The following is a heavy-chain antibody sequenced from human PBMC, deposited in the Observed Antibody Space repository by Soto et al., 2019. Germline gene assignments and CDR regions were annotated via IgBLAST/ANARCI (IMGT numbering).Heavy chain of an antibody. CDR3: AKAIRESRGRRNPYYFDY. V-gene: IGHV3-23*01. D-gene: IGHD3-22*01. J-gene: IGHJ4*02. CDR1: GFTFSSYA. CDR2: IRGSGGST. Sequence: GGSLRLSCAASGFTFSSYAMSWVRQAPGKGLEWVSAIRGSGGSTYYADSVKGRFTISRDNSKNTLYRQMNSLRAEDTAVYYCAKAIRESRGRRNPYYFDYWGQGTLVTVSS.